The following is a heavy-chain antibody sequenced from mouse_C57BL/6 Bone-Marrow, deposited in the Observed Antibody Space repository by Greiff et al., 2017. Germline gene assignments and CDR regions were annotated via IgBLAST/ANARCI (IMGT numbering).Heavy chain of an antibody. V-gene: IGHV1-64*01. J-gene: IGHJ3*01. D-gene: IGHD1-1*01. CDR2: IHPNSGST. CDR1: GYTFTSYW. CDR3: ARRGYGGLWLAY. Sequence: QVQLQQPGAELVKPGASVTLSCKASGYTFTSYWMHWVKQRPGPGLEWIGMIHPNSGSTNYNEKFTSKATLTVDQSYSTAYMQLSSLTSEDSAVYYCARRGYGGLWLAYWGQGTLVTVSA.